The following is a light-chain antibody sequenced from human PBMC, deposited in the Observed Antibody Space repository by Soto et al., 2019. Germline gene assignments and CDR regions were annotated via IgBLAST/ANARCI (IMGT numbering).Light chain of an antibody. J-gene: IGKJ2*01. V-gene: IGKV1-9*01. CDR2: AAS. CDR3: QQLNSYPRT. Sequence: DIQLTQSPSFLSASVGDRVTITCRASQAISSYLAWYQQKPGKAPNLLIYAASTLQSGVPSRFSGSGSGTEFTLTISSLQPEDFATYYCQQLNSYPRTFGQGTKLDIK. CDR1: QAISSY.